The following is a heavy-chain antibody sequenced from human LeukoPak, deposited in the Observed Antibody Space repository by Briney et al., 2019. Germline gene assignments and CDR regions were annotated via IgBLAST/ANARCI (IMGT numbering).Heavy chain of an antibody. V-gene: IGHV1-2*02. Sequence: GASVRVSCKTSGYTFSNFGINWVRQAPGQGLEWMGWIHPDSGATNYAQKFQGRVTLTRDRSITTLYMELSSLRSDDTAIYYCVRENWHYDYWGQGTQATVSS. CDR3: VRENWHYDY. CDR2: IHPDSGAT. D-gene: IGHD1-7*01. CDR1: GYTFSNFG. J-gene: IGHJ4*02.